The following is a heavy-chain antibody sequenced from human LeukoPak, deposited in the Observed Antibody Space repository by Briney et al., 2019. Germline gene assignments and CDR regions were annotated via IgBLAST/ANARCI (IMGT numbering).Heavy chain of an antibody. CDR3: ATEYYYDFWSGYQYYFDY. J-gene: IGHJ4*02. Sequence: ASVKVSCKASGGTFSSYAISWVRQAPGQGLEWMGGIIPTFGTANYAQKFQGRVTITADESTSTAYMELSSLRSEDTAVHYCATEYYYDFWSGYQYYFDYWGQGTLVTVSS. V-gene: IGHV1-69*13. D-gene: IGHD3-3*01. CDR1: GGTFSSYA. CDR2: IIPTFGTA.